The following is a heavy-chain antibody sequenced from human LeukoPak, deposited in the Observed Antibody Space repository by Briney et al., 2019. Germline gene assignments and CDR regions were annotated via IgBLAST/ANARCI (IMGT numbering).Heavy chain of an antibody. CDR3: ANDGYRGY. V-gene: IGHV3-30*02. CDR1: GFTFSSYG. D-gene: IGHD5-24*01. CDR2: IRYDGSNK. J-gene: IGHJ4*02. Sequence: GRSLRLSCAASGFTFSSYGMHWVRQAPGKGLEWVAFIRYDGSNKYYADSVKGRFTISRDNSKNTLYLQTNSLRAEDTAVYYCANDGYRGYWGQGTLVTVSS.